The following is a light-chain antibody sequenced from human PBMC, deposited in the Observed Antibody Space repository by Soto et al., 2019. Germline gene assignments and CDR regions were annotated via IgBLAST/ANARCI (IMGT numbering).Light chain of an antibody. J-gene: IGLJ2*01. CDR3: ATWDDTQDGPV. CDR2: SDN. CDR1: SSNIGRNT. V-gene: IGLV1-44*01. Sequence: QSVLTQPPSVSGTPGQRVTISCSGSSSNIGRNTVSWYQQFPGTAPRLLMYSDNQGPSGVPDRFSGSKSGTSASLAISGLQSEDEADYYCATWDDTQDGPVFGGGTKLTVL.